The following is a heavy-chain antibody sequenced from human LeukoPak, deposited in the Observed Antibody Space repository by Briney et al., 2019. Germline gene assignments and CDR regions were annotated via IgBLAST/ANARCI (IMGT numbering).Heavy chain of an antibody. CDR3: TRGEYTSSPYHFGMDV. CDR1: GGSIRNYI. Sequence: PSEGLSVTCAVSGGSIRNYIGSWGRRPPGKGGGWVGLIYYRGSTNNNPSLKSRVTISVHTSKNQLYLSLGSVTAADTAVYYCTRGEYTSSPYHFGMDVWGQGTTVTVSS. V-gene: IGHV4-59*12. CDR2: IYYRGST. D-gene: IGHD2-2*01. J-gene: IGHJ6*02.